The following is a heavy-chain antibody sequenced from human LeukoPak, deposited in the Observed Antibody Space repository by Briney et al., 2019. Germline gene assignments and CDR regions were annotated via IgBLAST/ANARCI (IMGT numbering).Heavy chain of an antibody. CDR3: TRRVFGAFDI. J-gene: IGHJ3*02. CDR1: GGSISSSSYY. D-gene: IGHD2-21*01. Sequence: SETLSLTCTVSGGSISSSSYYWGWIRQPPGKGMEWIGTIYYSGSTYYNPSLKSRVTISVDTSKNQFSLKLSSVTAADTAVYYCTRRVFGAFDIWGQGTMVTVSS. V-gene: IGHV4-39*01. CDR2: IYYSGST.